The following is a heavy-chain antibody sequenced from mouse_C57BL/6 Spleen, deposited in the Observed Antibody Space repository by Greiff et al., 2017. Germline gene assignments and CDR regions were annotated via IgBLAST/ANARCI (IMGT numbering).Heavy chain of an antibody. CDR3: ARSGITYYWYFDV. V-gene: IGHV1-50*01. CDR2: IDPSDSYT. Sequence: QVQLQQPGAELVKPGASVKLSCKASGYTFTSYWMQWVKQRPGQGLEWIGEIDPSDSYTNYNQKFKGKATLTVDTSSSTAYMKLSSLTSEDSAVYYCARSGITYYWYFDVWGTGTTVTVSS. J-gene: IGHJ1*03. CDR1: GYTFTSYW. D-gene: IGHD1-1*01.